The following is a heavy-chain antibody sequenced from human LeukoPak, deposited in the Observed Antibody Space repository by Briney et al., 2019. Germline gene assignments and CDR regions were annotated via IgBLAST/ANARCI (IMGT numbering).Heavy chain of an antibody. Sequence: ASVKVSCKAPGYTFTGYYMHWVRQAPGQGLEWMGWINPNSGGTNYAQKFQGRVTMTRDTSISTAYMELSRLRSDDTAVYYCARADFGFGELFPFDYWGQGTLVTVSS. V-gene: IGHV1-2*02. J-gene: IGHJ4*02. CDR1: GYTFTGYY. CDR2: INPNSGGT. D-gene: IGHD3-10*01. CDR3: ARADFGFGELFPFDY.